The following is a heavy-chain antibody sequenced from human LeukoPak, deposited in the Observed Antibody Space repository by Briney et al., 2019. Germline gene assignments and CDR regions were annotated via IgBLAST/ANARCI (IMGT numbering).Heavy chain of an antibody. Sequence: PSETLSLTCTVSGGSISSYYWSWIRQPPGKGLEWIGNIYYSGSTNYHPSLKSRVTISVDTSKNQFSLKLSSVTAADTAVYYCARGVITFGGVIERFDYWGQGTLVTVSS. D-gene: IGHD3-16*02. J-gene: IGHJ4*02. CDR2: IYYSGST. V-gene: IGHV4-59*01. CDR1: GGSISSYY. CDR3: ARGVITFGGVIERFDY.